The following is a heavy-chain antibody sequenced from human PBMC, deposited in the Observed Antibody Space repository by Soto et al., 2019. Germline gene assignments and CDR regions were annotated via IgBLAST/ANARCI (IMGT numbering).Heavy chain of an antibody. V-gene: IGHV4-30-4*01. Sequence: SETLSLTCSVSGESISSGGYYWSWIRQPPGKGLEWIGYIYYSGSTYYNPSLKSRVTISVDTSKNQFSLKLSSVTAADTAVYYCARVGGFGATTIDYWGQGTLVTVSS. CDR3: ARVGGFGATTIDY. CDR1: GESISSGGYY. J-gene: IGHJ4*02. CDR2: IYYSGST. D-gene: IGHD3-10*01.